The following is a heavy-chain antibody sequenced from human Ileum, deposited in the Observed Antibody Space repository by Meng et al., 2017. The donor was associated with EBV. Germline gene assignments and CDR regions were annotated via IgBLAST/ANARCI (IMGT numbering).Heavy chain of an antibody. Sequence: PLPESGPGLVKPLGTLSLTCAGSGGSISSSNWWSWVRQPPGKGLEWIGEIYHSGSTNYNPSLKSRVTMSVDKSKNQFSLNLSSVTAADTAVYYCARVGQWLPIDYWGQGTLVTVSS. D-gene: IGHD6-19*01. J-gene: IGHJ4*02. CDR2: IYHSGST. CDR1: GGSISSSNW. V-gene: IGHV4-4*02. CDR3: ARVGQWLPIDY.